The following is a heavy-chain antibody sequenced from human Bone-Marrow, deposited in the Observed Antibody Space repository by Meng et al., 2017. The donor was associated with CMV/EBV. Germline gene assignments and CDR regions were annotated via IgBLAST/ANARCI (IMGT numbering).Heavy chain of an antibody. V-gene: IGHV1-46*04. Sequence: ASVKVSCKASGYTFTSYGISWVRQAPGQGLEWMGIINPSDGSTTSAQELQGRVLMTRDTSTSTVYMELSSLRSEDSAVYYCARDDNGDNDAAFDIWGQGTRVTVSS. CDR1: GYTFTSYG. J-gene: IGHJ3*02. CDR2: INPSDGST. CDR3: ARDDNGDNDAAFDI. D-gene: IGHD4-17*01.